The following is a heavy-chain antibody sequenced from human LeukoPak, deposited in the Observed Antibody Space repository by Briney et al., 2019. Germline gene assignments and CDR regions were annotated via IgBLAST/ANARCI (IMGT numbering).Heavy chain of an antibody. V-gene: IGHV3-23*01. Sequence: GGSLRLSCAASGFTFSSYWMSWVRQAPGKGLEWVSAISGSGGSTYYADSVKGRFTISRDNSKNTLYLQMNSLRTEDTAVYYCAKDAYYYDSSGYYVYWGQGTLVTVSS. CDR3: AKDAYYYDSSGYYVY. CDR1: GFTFSSYW. J-gene: IGHJ4*02. CDR2: ISGSGGST. D-gene: IGHD3-22*01.